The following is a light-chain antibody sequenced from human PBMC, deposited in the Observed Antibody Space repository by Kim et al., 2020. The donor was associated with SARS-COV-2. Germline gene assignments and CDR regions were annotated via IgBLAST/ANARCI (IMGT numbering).Light chain of an antibody. CDR2: GKN. V-gene: IGLV3-19*01. J-gene: IGLJ1*01. CDR3: NSRDSSGNHYV. Sequence: LGQKVRITCQGHGLISYSSSWYQPKPGQAPVLVIYGKNNRPSAIPDRFSGSSSGNTASLTITGAQAEDEADYYCNSRDSSGNHYVFGTGTKVTVL. CDR1: GLISYS.